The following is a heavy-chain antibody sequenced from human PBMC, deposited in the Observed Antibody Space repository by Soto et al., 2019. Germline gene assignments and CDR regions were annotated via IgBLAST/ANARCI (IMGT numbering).Heavy chain of an antibody. CDR3: ARVGIAARLPNDRMWDY. V-gene: IGHV5-51*01. CDR2: IYPGDSDT. CDR1: GYSFTSYW. Sequence: PGESLKISCKVSGYSFTSYWIGWLRQMPGKVLEWMGIIYPGDSDTRYSPSFQGQVTISADKSISTAYLQWSSLKASDTAMYYCARVGIAARLPNDRMWDYWGQGTLVIVSS. J-gene: IGHJ4*02. D-gene: IGHD6-6*01.